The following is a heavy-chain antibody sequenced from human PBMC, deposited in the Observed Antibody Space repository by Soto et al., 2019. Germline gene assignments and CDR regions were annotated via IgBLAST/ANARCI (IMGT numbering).Heavy chain of an antibody. CDR3: ARVGNVWFDP. J-gene: IGHJ5*02. V-gene: IGHV4-30-2*01. CDR2: IYHSGST. Sequence: SETLSLTCAASGGSISSGGYSWSWTRQPPGKGLEWIGYIYHSGSTYYNPSLKSRVTISVDRSKNQFSLKLSSVTAADTAVYYCARVGNVWFDPWGQGTLVTVSS. CDR1: GGSISSGGYS.